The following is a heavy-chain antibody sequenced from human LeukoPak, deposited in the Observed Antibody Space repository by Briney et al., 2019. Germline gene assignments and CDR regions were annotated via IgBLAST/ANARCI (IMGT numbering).Heavy chain of an antibody. CDR1: GGSISSNSRNYY. D-gene: IGHD3-9*01. CDR3: ARGKVWGIVLTGHSLFDY. J-gene: IGHJ4*02. Sequence: KASETLSLTCTVSGGSISSNSRNYYWSWIRQSPGKGLEWIGYIYYSGTTYYNPSLKSRVTISVDTSKNQFSLNVSSVTAADTAVYYCARGKVWGIVLTGHSLFDYWGQGTLVTVSS. V-gene: IGHV4-30-4*01. CDR2: IYYSGTT.